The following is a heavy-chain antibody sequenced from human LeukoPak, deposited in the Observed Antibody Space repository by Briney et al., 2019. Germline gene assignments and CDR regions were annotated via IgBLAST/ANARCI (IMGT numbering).Heavy chain of an antibody. CDR3: ARVPAPWYFDY. J-gene: IGHJ4*02. D-gene: IGHD6-25*01. CDR1: GFTVSSNY. Sequence: QTGGSLRLSCAASGFTVSSNYMSWVCQAAGKGLEWVSVIYSGGSTYYADSVKGRFTISRDNSKNTLYLQMNSLRAEDTAVYYCARVPAPWYFDYWGQGTLVTVSS. CDR2: IYSGGST. V-gene: IGHV3-53*01.